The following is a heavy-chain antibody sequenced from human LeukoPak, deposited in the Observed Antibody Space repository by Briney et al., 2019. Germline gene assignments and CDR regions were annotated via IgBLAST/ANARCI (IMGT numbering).Heavy chain of an antibody. V-gene: IGHV3-72*01. CDR3: ARDGGDAIYSAFDI. J-gene: IGHJ3*02. Sequence: GGSLRLSCAASGFIFGDYILDWVRQAPGKGLEWVGRIRRGSNGYTTEYAASVKGRFIISRDDSKSSLYLTMNSLKTEDTAVYHCARDGGDAIYSAFDIWGQGTMVTVSS. CDR2: IRRGSNGYTT. D-gene: IGHD3-16*01. CDR1: GFIFGDYI.